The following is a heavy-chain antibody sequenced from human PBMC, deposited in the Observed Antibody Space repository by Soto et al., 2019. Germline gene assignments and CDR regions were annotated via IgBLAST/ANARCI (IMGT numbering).Heavy chain of an antibody. CDR1: GFTFSSYS. V-gene: IGHV3-21*01. CDR2: ISSSSSYI. Sequence: EVQLVESGGGLVKPGGSLRLSCAASGFTFSSYSMNWVRQAPGKGLEWVSSISSSSSYIYYADSVKGRFTISRDNAKNSLDLQMNSLRAEDTAVYYCARAKNSSSSKVDYWGQGTLVTASS. J-gene: IGHJ4*02. CDR3: ARAKNSSSSKVDY. D-gene: IGHD6-6*01.